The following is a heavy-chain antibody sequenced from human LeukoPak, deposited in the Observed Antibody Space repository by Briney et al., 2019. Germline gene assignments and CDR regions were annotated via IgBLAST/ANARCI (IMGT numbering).Heavy chain of an antibody. CDR1: GGSFSGYY. Sequence: SETLSLTCAVYGGSFSGYYWSWIRQPPGKGLEWIGEINHSGSTNYNPSLKSRVTISVDTSKNQFSLKLSSVTAADTAVYYCARGRPGKQHVGVVAAIQYNWFDPWSQGTLVTVSS. J-gene: IGHJ5*02. CDR2: INHSGST. V-gene: IGHV4-34*01. CDR3: ARGRPGKQHVGVVAAIQYNWFDP. D-gene: IGHD2-21*02.